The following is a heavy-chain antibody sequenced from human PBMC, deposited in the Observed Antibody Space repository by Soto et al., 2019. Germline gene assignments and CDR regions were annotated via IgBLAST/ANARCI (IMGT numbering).Heavy chain of an antibody. CDR3: ARGDMITFGGVIVFDY. CDR1: GYSISSGYY. V-gene: IGHV4-38-2*01. D-gene: IGHD3-16*02. Sequence: SETLSLTCAVSGYSISSGYYWGWIRQPPGKGLEWIGSIYHSGSTYYNPSLKSRVTISVDTSKNQFSLKLSSVTAADTAVYYCARGDMITFGGVIVFDYWGQGTLVTVS. J-gene: IGHJ4*02. CDR2: IYHSGST.